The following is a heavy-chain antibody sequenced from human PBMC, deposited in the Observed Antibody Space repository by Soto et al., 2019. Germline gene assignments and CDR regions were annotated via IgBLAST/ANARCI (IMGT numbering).Heavy chain of an antibody. Sequence: XSVKVSCEASGYSFTASGIAWVRQAPGQGLEWMGWVSVYNGHTEYSQKFLGRVAMTTDTSADTAYLELRSLRSDDAAVYYCARWDDYGASDQYHFDNWGQGPLVTVSS. CDR2: VSVYNGHT. D-gene: IGHD4-17*01. V-gene: IGHV1-18*01. CDR3: ARWDDYGASDQYHFDN. CDR1: GYSFTASG. J-gene: IGHJ4*02.